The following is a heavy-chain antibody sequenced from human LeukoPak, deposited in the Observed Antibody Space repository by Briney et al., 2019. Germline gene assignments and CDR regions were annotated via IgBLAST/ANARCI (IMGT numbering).Heavy chain of an antibody. V-gene: IGHV3-21*01. CDR1: GFTFRTYT. Sequence: GGSLLLSCAASGFTFRTYTMNWVRQAPGKGLEWVSSISRSSSYIYYADSVRGRFTISRDDARNSLYLLLNNLRAEDTAVYYCARDQGSGWSDFDYWGQGILVTVSS. CDR2: ISRSSSYI. D-gene: IGHD6-19*01. J-gene: IGHJ4*02. CDR3: ARDQGSGWSDFDY.